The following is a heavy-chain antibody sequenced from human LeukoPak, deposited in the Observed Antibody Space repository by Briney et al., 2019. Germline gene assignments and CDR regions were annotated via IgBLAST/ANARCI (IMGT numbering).Heavy chain of an antibody. Sequence: RASVKVSCKASGCTFSSYAISWVRQAPGQGLEWMGGINPIFGTANYAQKFQGRVTMTTDESTSTAYMELSSLRSEDTAVYYCARGGGITGTYNWFDPWGQGTLVTVSS. CDR2: INPIFGTA. D-gene: IGHD1-20*01. V-gene: IGHV1-69*05. CDR3: ARGGGITGTYNWFDP. CDR1: GCTFSSYA. J-gene: IGHJ5*02.